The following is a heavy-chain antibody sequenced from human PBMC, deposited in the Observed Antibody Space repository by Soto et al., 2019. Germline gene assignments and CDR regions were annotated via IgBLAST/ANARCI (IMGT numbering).Heavy chain of an antibody. CDR3: AAYPYRWFGELGESHYYYYGMDV. D-gene: IGHD3-10*01. V-gene: IGHV1-58*01. CDR2: IVVGSGNT. CDR1: GFTFTSSA. J-gene: IGHJ6*02. Sequence: EASVKVSCKASGFTFTSSAVQWVRQARGQRLEWIGWIVVGSGNTNYAQKFQERVTITRDMSTSTAYMELSSLRSEDTAVYYCAAYPYRWFGELGESHYYYYGMDVWGQGTTVTVSS.